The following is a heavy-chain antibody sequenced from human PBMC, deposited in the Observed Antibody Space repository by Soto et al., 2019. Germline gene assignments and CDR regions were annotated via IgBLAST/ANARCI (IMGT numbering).Heavy chain of an antibody. CDR1: GFTFSSYS. CDR2: ISSSSSYI. V-gene: IGHV3-21*01. D-gene: IGHD2-2*02. Sequence: EVQLVESGGGLVKPGGSLRLSCAASGFTFSSYSMNWVRQAPGKGLEWVSSISSSSSYIYYADSVKGRFTISRDNAKNTLYLERNSLRAEDTAVYYCARDLTPGGYCSSTSCYNAFDIWGQGTMVTVSS. CDR3: ARDLTPGGYCSSTSCYNAFDI. J-gene: IGHJ3*02.